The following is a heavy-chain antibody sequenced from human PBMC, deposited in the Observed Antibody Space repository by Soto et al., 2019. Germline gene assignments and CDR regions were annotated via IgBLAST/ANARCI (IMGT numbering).Heavy chain of an antibody. D-gene: IGHD3-22*01. CDR1: GGSISSGDYY. CDR3: ARAGSSGYYLSSLDP. V-gene: IGHV4-30-4*01. CDR2: AYFSGST. J-gene: IGHJ5*02. Sequence: PSETLSLTCTVSGGSISSGDYYWSWIRQPPGKGLEWIGYAYFSGSTYYNPPLKSRVTISIDTSKTHYSLKLSSVTAADTAVYYCARAGSSGYYLSSLDPWGQGTLVTVSS.